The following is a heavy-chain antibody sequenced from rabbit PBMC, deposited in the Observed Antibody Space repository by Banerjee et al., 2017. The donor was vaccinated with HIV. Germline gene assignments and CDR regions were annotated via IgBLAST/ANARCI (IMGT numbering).Heavy chain of an antibody. CDR3: ARGTYGYAGYAPNL. CDR2: IYAGKGST. CDR1: GFDFNSWFM. V-gene: IGHV1S45*01. J-gene: IGHJ4*01. D-gene: IGHD6-1*01. Sequence: QEQLKETGGGLVQPGGSLTLSCKVSGFDFNSWFMNWVRQAPGKGLEWIGIIYAGKGSTDYASWVNGRFTISKTSSTTVTLQMTSLTAADTATYFCARGTYGYAGYAPNLWGPGTLVTVS.